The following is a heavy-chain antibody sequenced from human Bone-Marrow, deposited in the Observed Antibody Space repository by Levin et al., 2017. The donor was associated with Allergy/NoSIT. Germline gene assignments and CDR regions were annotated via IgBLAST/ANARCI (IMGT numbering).Heavy chain of an antibody. J-gene: IGHJ5*02. V-gene: IGHV1-69*06. CDR1: GGTFSSYA. Sequence: SVKVSCKASGGTFSSYAISWVRQAPGQGLEWMGGIIPIFGTANYAQKFQGRVTITADKSTSTAYMELSSLRSEDTAVYYCARGVGYCSSTSCYRDNWFDPWGQGTLVTVSS. D-gene: IGHD2-2*01. CDR3: ARGVGYCSSTSCYRDNWFDP. CDR2: IIPIFGTA.